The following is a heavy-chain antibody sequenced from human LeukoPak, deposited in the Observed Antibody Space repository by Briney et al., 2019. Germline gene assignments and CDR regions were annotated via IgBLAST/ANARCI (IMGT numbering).Heavy chain of an antibody. CDR1: GFTFSSYG. V-gene: IGHV3-30*18. CDR3: AQRATAMVL. Sequence: GGSLRLSCAASGFTFSSYGMHWVRQAPGKGLEWVAVISYDGSNKYYADSVERRFTISRDKSKNTLYLQMNGLRAEDTAVYYCAQRATAMVLWGQGTLVTVSS. CDR2: ISYDGSNK. J-gene: IGHJ4*02. D-gene: IGHD5-18*01.